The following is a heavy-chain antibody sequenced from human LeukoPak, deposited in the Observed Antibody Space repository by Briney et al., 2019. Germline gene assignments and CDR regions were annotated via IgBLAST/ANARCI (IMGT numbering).Heavy chain of an antibody. Sequence: QAGGSLRLSCAASGFTFSNYWMSWVRQAPGKGLEWVANIKPDGTEKYYVDSVKGRFTISRDNAKNSLYLQMNSLRAEDTAMYYCARHQTTYDAFDIWGQGTKVNVS. V-gene: IGHV3-7*05. J-gene: IGHJ3*02. CDR2: IKPDGTEK. D-gene: IGHD1-1*01. CDR1: GFTFSNYW. CDR3: ARHQTTYDAFDI.